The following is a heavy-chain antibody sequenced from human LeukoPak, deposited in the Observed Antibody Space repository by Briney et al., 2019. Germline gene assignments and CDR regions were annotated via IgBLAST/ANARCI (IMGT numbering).Heavy chain of an antibody. CDR2: ISAYNGNT. J-gene: IGHJ5*02. CDR1: GYTFTSYG. Sequence: VASVKVSCRAAGYTFTSYGISWVRQAPGQGLEWMGWISAYNGNTNYAQKLQGRVTMTTDTSTSTAYMELRSLRSDDTAVYYCARDRAGTTSWFDPWGQGTLVTVSS. CDR3: ARDRAGTTSWFDP. V-gene: IGHV1-18*01. D-gene: IGHD1-1*01.